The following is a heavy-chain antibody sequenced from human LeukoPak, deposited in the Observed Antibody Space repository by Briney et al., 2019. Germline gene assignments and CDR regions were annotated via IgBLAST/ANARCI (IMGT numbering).Heavy chain of an antibody. Sequence: GGSLRLSCSMSGFTLSHYAMSWVRQAPGKGLEWVSTIGGGGGSTDYTDSVKGRFTISRDNSKNTLYLQMNSLGAEDTAVYYCAKGHRYCTSGNCNSAVDYWGQGTLVTVST. V-gene: IGHV3-23*01. CDR1: GFTLSHYA. J-gene: IGHJ4*02. D-gene: IGHD2-15*01. CDR2: IGGGGGST. CDR3: AKGHRYCTSGNCNSAVDY.